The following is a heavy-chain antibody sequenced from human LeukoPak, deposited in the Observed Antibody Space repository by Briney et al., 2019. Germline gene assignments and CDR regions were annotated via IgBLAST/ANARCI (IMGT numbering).Heavy chain of an antibody. D-gene: IGHD3-3*01. CDR3: AADSQYDFWSGPMTENAFDI. CDR1: GFTFTSSA. V-gene: IGHV1-58*02. CDR2: IVVGSGNT. Sequence: SVKVSCMASGFTFTSSAMQWVRQARGQRLEWIGWIVVGSGNTNYAQKFQERVTITRDMSTSTAYMELSSLRSEDTAVYYCAADSQYDFWSGPMTENAFDIWGQGTMVTVSS. J-gene: IGHJ3*02.